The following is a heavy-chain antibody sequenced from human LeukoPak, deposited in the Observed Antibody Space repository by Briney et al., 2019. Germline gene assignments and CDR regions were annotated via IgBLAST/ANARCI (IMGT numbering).Heavy chain of an antibody. CDR1: SYTFTNYA. J-gene: IGHJ5*02. CDR3: ARGLEWLTRRHTWFDP. V-gene: IGHV1-18*01. Sequence: GASVKVSCKASSYTFTNYAFTWVRQAPGQGLEWMGWISAYNGNTNYAQKLQGRVTMTTDTSTNTAYMELRSLRSDDTAVYYCARGLEWLTRRHTWFDPWGQGTLVTVSS. D-gene: IGHD3-3*01. CDR2: ISAYNGNT.